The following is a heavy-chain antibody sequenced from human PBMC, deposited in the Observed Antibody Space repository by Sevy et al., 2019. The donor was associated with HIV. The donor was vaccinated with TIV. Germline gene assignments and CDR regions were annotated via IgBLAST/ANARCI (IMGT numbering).Heavy chain of an antibody. Sequence: ASVKVSCKASGYTFTSYDINWVRQATGQGLEWMGRIHPSNGGTKDAQKFQGRVTMTRDTSISTAYMELRRLRSDDTAVYYCASGRIEGGAFDIWGQGTLVTVSS. CDR1: GYTFTSYD. V-gene: IGHV1-2*06. J-gene: IGHJ3*02. CDR2: IHPSNGGT. D-gene: IGHD3-16*01. CDR3: ASGRIEGGAFDI.